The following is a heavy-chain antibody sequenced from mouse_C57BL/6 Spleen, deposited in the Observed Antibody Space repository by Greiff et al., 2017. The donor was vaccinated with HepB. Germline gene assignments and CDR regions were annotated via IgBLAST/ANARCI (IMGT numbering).Heavy chain of an antibody. Sequence: EVQGVESGGGLVKPGGSLKLSCAASGFTFSSYAMSWVRQTPEKRLEWVATISDGGSYTYYPDNVKGRFTISRDNAKNNLYLQMSHLKSEDTAMYYCASHHTKDYFDYWGQGTTLTVSS. D-gene: IGHD5-1-1*01. CDR1: GFTFSSYA. V-gene: IGHV5-4*01. CDR2: ISDGGSYT. CDR3: ASHHTKDYFDY. J-gene: IGHJ2*01.